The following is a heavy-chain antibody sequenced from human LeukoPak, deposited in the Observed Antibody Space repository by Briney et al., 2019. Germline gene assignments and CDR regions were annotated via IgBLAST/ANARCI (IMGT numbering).Heavy chain of an antibody. CDR3: AIFDFWSGYLNWFDP. CDR1: GGTFSSYA. V-gene: IGHV1-69*13. Sequence: SVKVSCKASGGTFSSYAISWVRQAPGQGLEWMGGIIPIFGTANYAQKFQGRVTITADESTSTAYMELSSLRSEDTAVYYCAIFDFWSGYLNWFDPWGQGTLVTVSS. J-gene: IGHJ5*02. CDR2: IIPIFGTA. D-gene: IGHD3-3*01.